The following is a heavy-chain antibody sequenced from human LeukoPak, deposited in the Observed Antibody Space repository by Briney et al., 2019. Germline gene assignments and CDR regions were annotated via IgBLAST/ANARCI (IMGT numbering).Heavy chain of an antibody. CDR2: INPNSGGT. J-gene: IGHJ5*02. D-gene: IGHD6-6*01. V-gene: IGHV1-2*02. Sequence: ASVKVSCKASGYTFTGYYMHWVRQAPGQGLEWMGWINPNSGGTNYAQKFQGRVTMTRDTSISTAYMELSRLRSDDTAVYYCAREGHSSSSGSNWFDPWGQGTLVTVSS. CDR3: AREGHSSSSGSNWFDP. CDR1: GYTFTGYY.